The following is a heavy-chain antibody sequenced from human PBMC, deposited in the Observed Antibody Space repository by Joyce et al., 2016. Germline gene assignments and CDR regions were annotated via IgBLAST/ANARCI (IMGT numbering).Heavy chain of an antibody. D-gene: IGHD1-14*01. CDR3: ARSPYNVHTPLGSDWYYDL. V-gene: IGHV4-38-2*01. CDR1: GLSFDLHSF. J-gene: IGHJ2*01. CDR2: VYLHGIT. Sequence: QVQLQESGPGLVKPSETLSLTCCVSGLSFDLHSFWGWIRQPPGKGLEWIGNVYLHGITHYSPSVKSGVTISMETYKNQVSLHLKSLTAADTAVYFCARSPYNVHTPLGSDWYYDLWGRGTLVTVSS.